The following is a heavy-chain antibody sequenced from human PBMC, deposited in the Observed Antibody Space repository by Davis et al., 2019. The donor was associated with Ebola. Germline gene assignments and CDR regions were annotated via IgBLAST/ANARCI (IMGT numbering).Heavy chain of an antibody. CDR3: AREGGRYYDSSGYVFDI. J-gene: IGHJ3*02. V-gene: IGHV1-46*01. CDR1: GYRFTSYY. CDR2: INPTTGGT. Sequence: ASVKVSCKASGYRFTSYYMHWVRQAPGQGLEWMGIINPTTGGTSYAQNFQVRVNMTRDTSTSTVYMELGSLRSEDTAVYYCAREGGRYYDSSGYVFDIWGQGTMVKVSS. D-gene: IGHD3-22*01.